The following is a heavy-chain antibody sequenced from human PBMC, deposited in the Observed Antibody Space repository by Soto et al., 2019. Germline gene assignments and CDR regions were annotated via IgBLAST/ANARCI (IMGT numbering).Heavy chain of an antibody. D-gene: IGHD2-2*01. CDR3: ARDPGGHYCTSTSCSYFFDL. V-gene: IGHV3-23*01. CDR1: GFTFSNHA. J-gene: IGHJ4*02. Sequence: EVQLLESGGALVQPGWSLRLSCAASGFTFSNHAMNWVRQAPGKGLEWVSTISDSGSTYYADSVKGRFTISRDNSKHTLYLQMNSLRAEDTAVYYCARDPGGHYCTSTSCSYFFDLWGQGTLVIVSA. CDR2: ISDSGST.